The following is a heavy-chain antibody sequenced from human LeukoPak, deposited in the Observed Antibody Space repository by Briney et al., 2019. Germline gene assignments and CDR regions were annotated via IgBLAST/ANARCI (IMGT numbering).Heavy chain of an antibody. CDR3: ASVYSSSRGPSYWSDP. Sequence: SETLSLTCAVYGGSFSGYYWSWIRQPPGKGLEWIGEINHSGSTNYNPSLKSRVTISVDTSKNQFSLKLSSVTAADTAVYYCASVYSSSRGPSYWSDPWGQGTLVTVSS. D-gene: IGHD6-13*01. J-gene: IGHJ5*02. CDR1: GGSFSGYY. V-gene: IGHV4-34*01. CDR2: INHSGST.